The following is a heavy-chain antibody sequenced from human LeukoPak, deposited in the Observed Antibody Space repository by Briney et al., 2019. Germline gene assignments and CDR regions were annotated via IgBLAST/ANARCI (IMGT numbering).Heavy chain of an antibody. D-gene: IGHD1-26*01. Sequence: ASVKVSCKASGYTFTNYGISWVRQAPGQGLAWMGWISAYNGDTRYAQKVQDRVTMTTDTPTSTAYMELRSLRSDDTAVYYCARDKWEVLGGDYWGQGTLVTVSS. CDR1: GYTFTNYG. J-gene: IGHJ4*02. V-gene: IGHV1-18*01. CDR3: ARDKWEVLGGDY. CDR2: ISAYNGDT.